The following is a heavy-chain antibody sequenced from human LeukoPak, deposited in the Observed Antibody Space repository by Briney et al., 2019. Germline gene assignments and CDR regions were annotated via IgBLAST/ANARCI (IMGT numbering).Heavy chain of an antibody. CDR1: GGSISSGNW. CDR2: IYHSGST. CDR3: ARDHNYYGSGGYLDPKAFDI. D-gene: IGHD3-10*01. Sequence: PSETLSLTCAVSGGSISSGNWWSWVRQPPGKGLEWIGEIYHSGSTNYNPSLKSRVTISVDKSKNQFSLKLSSVTAADRAVYYCARDHNYYGSGGYLDPKAFDIWGQGTMVTVSS. V-gene: IGHV4-4*02. J-gene: IGHJ3*02.